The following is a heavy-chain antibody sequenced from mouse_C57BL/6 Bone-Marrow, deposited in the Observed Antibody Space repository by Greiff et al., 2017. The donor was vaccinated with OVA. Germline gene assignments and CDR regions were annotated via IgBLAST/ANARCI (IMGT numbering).Heavy chain of an antibody. Sequence: EVQRVESGGDLVKPGGSLKLSCAASGFTFSSYGMSWVRQTPDKRLEWVATISSGGSYTYYPDSVKGRFTISRDNAKNTLYLQMSSLKSEDTAMYYCARRGVTKAMDYWGQGTSVTVSS. V-gene: IGHV5-6*01. D-gene: IGHD2-2*01. J-gene: IGHJ4*01. CDR3: ARRGVTKAMDY. CDR2: ISSGGSYT. CDR1: GFTFSSYG.